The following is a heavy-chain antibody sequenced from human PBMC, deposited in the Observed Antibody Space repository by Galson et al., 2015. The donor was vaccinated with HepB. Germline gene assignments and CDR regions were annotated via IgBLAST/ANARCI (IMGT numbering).Heavy chain of an antibody. D-gene: IGHD2-15*01. V-gene: IGHV1-69*13. CDR3: ARDPPYCSGGSCSDAFDI. CDR2: IIPTFGTA. J-gene: IGHJ3*02. Sequence: SVKVSCKASGCTFSSYAISWVRQAPGQGLEWMGGIIPTFGTANYAQKFQGRVTITADESTSTAYMELSSLRSEDTAVYYCARDPPYCSGGSCSDAFDIWGQGTMVTVSS. CDR1: GCTFSSYA.